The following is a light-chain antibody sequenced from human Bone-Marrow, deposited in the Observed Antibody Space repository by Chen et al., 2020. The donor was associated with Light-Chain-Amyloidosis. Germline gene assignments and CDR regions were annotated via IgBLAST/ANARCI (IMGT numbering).Light chain of an antibody. CDR1: NIGSTS. Sequence: SYVLTQPSSVSVAPVPTATIDCGGNNIGSTSVHWYQQTPGQAPLLVVYDDSDRPSGIPERLSGSNSGNTATLTISRVEAGDEADYYCQVWDRSSDRPVFGGGTKLTVL. CDR3: QVWDRSSDRPV. J-gene: IGLJ3*02. CDR2: DDS. V-gene: IGLV3-21*02.